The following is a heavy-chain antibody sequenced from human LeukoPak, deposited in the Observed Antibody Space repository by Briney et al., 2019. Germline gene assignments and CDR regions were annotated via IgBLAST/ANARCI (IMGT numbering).Heavy chain of an antibody. V-gene: IGHV3-66*01. CDR2: IYSGGST. J-gene: IGHJ4*02. D-gene: IGHD3-9*01. CDR1: GFTVSSNY. CDR3: ARERDDILTGYYYDY. Sequence: GGSLRLSCAASGFTVSSNYMSWVRQAPGKGLEWVPVIYSGGSTYYADSVKGRFTISRDNSKNTLYLQMNSLRAEDTAVYYCARERDDILTGYYYDYWGQGTLVTVSS.